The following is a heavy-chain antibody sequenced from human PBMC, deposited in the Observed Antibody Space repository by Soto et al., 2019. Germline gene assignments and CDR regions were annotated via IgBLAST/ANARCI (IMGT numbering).Heavy chain of an antibody. CDR3: APLRGLRYSGDDFSGWFDP. V-gene: IGHV1-69*01. J-gene: IGHJ5*02. Sequence: QVQLVQSGAEVKKPGSSVKVSCKASGGTFSSYAISWVRQAPGQGLEWMGGIIPIFGTANYAQKFQGRVTITADESTSTAYMELSSLRSEDTAVYYCAPLRGLRYSGDDFSGWFDPWGQGTLVTVSS. D-gene: IGHD5-12*01. CDR1: GGTFSSYA. CDR2: IIPIFGTA.